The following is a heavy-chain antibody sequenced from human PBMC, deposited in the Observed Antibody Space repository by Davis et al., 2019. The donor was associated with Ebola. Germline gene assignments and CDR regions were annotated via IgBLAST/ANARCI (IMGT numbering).Heavy chain of an antibody. D-gene: IGHD4-17*01. J-gene: IGHJ4*02. Sequence: GESLKISCAASGFTFSSYSMRWVRQAPGKGLEWVSAISGSGGSTYYADSVKGRLTISRDNSKNTLYLQMNSLRAEDTAVYYCAKGTVTYYFDYWGQGTLVTVSS. CDR3: AKGTVTYYFDY. CDR2: ISGSGGST. V-gene: IGHV3-23*01. CDR1: GFTFSSYS.